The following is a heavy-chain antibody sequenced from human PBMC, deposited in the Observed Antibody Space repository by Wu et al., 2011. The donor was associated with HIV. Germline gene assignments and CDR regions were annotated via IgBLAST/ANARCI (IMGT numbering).Heavy chain of an antibody. J-gene: IGHJ1*01. D-gene: IGHD2-2*01. V-gene: IGHV1-69*14. CDR1: GGTFSIYA. Sequence: QVQLVQSGAEVKKPGSSVKVSCKASGGTFSIYAVTWVRQAPGQGLEWMGGILPIFGAADYAQKFQGRVTITADTSTSTVYMELSSLRSEDTAVYYCARGLGYCSSPSCLRTGFFQHWGQGTLVTVSS. CDR2: ILPIFGAA. CDR3: ARGLGYCSSPSCLRTGFFQH.